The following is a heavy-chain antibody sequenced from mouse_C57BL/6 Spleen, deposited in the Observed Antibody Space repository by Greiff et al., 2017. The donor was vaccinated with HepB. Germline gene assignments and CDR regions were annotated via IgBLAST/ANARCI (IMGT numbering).Heavy chain of an antibody. CDR1: GFTFSSYA. Sequence: EVQWVESGEGLVKPGGSLKLSCAASGFTFSSYAMSWVRQTPEKRLEWVAYISSGGDYIYYADTVKGRFTISRDNARNTLYLQMSSLKSEDTAMYYCTRDQPSYYSNYFYAMDYWGQGTSVTVSS. V-gene: IGHV5-9-1*02. CDR3: TRDQPSYYSNYFYAMDY. J-gene: IGHJ4*01. D-gene: IGHD2-5*01. CDR2: ISSGGDYI.